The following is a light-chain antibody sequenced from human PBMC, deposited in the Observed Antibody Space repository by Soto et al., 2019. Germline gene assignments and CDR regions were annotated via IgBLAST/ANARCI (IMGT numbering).Light chain of an antibody. V-gene: IGKV3-15*01. Sequence: EILMTQSPATLSVSPGERATLSCRARQSVGSNLAWYQQKPGQAPRFLIYGASTRATGIPDRFSGSGSGTEFTLTISSLQSEDFAVYYCQQYDNWPLTFGGGTKVDI. J-gene: IGKJ4*01. CDR3: QQYDNWPLT. CDR2: GAS. CDR1: QSVGSN.